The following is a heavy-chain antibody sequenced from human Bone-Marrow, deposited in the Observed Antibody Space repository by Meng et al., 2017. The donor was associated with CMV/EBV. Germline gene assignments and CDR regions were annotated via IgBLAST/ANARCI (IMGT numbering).Heavy chain of an antibody. V-gene: IGHV3-53*05. D-gene: IGHD6-6*01. CDR3: ASGPRLGIAAPLYYFDY. CDR1: GFTVSSNY. Sequence: ESLKISCAASGFTVSSNYMSWVRQAPGKGLEWVSVIYSGGSTYYADSVKGRFTISRDNSKNTLYLQMNSLRAEDTAVYYCASGPRLGIAAPLYYFDYWGQGTLVTVSS. J-gene: IGHJ4*02. CDR2: IYSGGST.